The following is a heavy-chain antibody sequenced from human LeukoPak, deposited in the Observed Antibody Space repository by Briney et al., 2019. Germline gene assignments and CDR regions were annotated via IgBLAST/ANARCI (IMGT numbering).Heavy chain of an antibody. CDR2: ISGSGGST. CDR3: AKQAAAGNYYYYYYYMDV. V-gene: IGHV3-23*01. CDR1: GFTFSSYA. J-gene: IGHJ6*03. D-gene: IGHD6-13*01. Sequence: PGGSLRLSCAASGFTFSSYAMSWVRQAPGKGLEWVSVISGSGGSTYYADSVKGRFTISRDNSKNTLYLQMNSLRAEDTAVYYCAKQAAAGNYYYYYYYMDVWGKGTTVTVSS.